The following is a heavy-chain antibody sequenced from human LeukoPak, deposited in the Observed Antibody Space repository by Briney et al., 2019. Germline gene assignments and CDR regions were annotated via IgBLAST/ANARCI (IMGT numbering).Heavy chain of an antibody. Sequence: PSETLSLTCAVYGGSFSGYYWSWIRQSPGKGLEWIGEVNHSRSTNYNPSLKSRVTISVDTSKNQFSLKLSSVTAADTAVYYCARAYYDSSGYEETFDIWGQGTMVTVSS. J-gene: IGHJ3*02. V-gene: IGHV4-34*01. CDR3: ARAYYDSSGYEETFDI. D-gene: IGHD3-22*01. CDR1: GGSFSGYY. CDR2: VNHSRST.